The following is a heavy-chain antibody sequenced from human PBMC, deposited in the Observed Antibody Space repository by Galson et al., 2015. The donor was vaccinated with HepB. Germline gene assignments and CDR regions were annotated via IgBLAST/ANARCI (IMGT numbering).Heavy chain of an antibody. J-gene: IGHJ3*02. V-gene: IGHV3-30*03. CDR1: GFTFSSYS. D-gene: IGHD2-2*01. CDR2: ISYDGSNK. CDR3: ASGYCSSTSCYGWDAFDI. Sequence: LRLSCAASGFTFSSYSMHWVRQAPGKGLEWVAVISYDGSNKYYADSVKGRFTISRDNSKNTLYLQMNSLRAEDTAVYYCASGYCSSTSCYGWDAFDIWGQGTMVTVSS.